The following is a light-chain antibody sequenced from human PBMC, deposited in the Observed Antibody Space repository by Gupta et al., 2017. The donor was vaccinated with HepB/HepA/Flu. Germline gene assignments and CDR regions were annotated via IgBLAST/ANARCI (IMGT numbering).Light chain of an antibody. CDR2: DVS. CDR1: SSDVGGYNY. J-gene: IGLJ2*01. CDR3: SSYTSSSTLV. Sequence: QSALSKPPSVSGSPGQPLTISCTGTSSDVGGYNYVSWYQQHPVKAPKLMIYDVSNRPSGVSNRFSGSKSGNTASLTISGLQAEDEADYYCSSYTSSSTLVFGGGTKLTVL. V-gene: IGLV2-14*03.